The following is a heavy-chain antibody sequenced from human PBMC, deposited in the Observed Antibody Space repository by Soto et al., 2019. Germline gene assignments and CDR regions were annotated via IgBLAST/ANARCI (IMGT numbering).Heavy chain of an antibody. J-gene: IGHJ5*02. V-gene: IGHV3-15*07. CDR1: GFTFSNAW. Sequence: GGSLRLSCAASGFTFSNAWMNWVRQAPGKGLEWVGRIKSKTDGGTTDYAAPVKGRFTISRDDSKNTLYLQMNSLKTEDTAVYYCTTDPTLVGARDWFDPWGQGTLVTVSS. CDR3: TTDPTLVGARDWFDP. CDR2: IKSKTDGGTT. D-gene: IGHD1-26*01.